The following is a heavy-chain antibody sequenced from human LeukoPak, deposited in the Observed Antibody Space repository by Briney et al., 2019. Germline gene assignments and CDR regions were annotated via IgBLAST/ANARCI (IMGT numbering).Heavy chain of an antibody. CDR1: GGSLSSSSYY. D-gene: IGHD6-19*01. CDR2: IYYSGST. V-gene: IGHV4-39*01. J-gene: IGHJ4*02. Sequence: SETLSLTCTVSGGSLSSSSYYWGWIRQPPGKGLEWIGSIYYSGSTYYNPSLKSRVTISVDTSKNQFSLKLSSVTAADTAVYYCARPSRDSSGWLNWGQGTLVTVSS. CDR3: ARPSRDSSGWLN.